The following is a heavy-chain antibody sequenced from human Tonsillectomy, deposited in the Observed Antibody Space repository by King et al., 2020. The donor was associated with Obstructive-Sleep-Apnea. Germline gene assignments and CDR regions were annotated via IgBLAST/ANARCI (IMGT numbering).Heavy chain of an antibody. V-gene: IGHV3-30*04. J-gene: IGHJ4*02. CDR1: GFTLGTYA. Sequence: VQLVESGGGVVQPGRSLRLSCAASGFTLGTYAIHWVRQAPGKGLEWVAVILKDGSDEFYADSVKGRFTIARDNSRNTLSLQMNSLRVEDTAVHFCVRGGFSTGWYVGYFDYWGQGTLVTVSS. CDR3: VRGGFSTGWYVGYFDY. D-gene: IGHD6-19*01. CDR2: ILKDGSDE.